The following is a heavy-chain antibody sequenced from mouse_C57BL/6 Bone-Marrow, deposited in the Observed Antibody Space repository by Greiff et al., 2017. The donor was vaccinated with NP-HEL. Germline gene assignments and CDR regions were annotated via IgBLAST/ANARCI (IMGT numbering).Heavy chain of an antibody. V-gene: IGHV1-52*01. CDR1: GYTFTSYW. CDR3: ARFYGYDGPWFAY. Sequence: VQLQQPGAELVRPGSSVKLSCKASGYTFTSYWMHWVKQRPIQGLEWIGNIDPSDSETHYNQKFKDKATLTVDKSSSTAYMQLSSLTSEDSAVYYCARFYGYDGPWFAYWGQGTLVTVSA. CDR2: IDPSDSET. J-gene: IGHJ3*01. D-gene: IGHD2-2*01.